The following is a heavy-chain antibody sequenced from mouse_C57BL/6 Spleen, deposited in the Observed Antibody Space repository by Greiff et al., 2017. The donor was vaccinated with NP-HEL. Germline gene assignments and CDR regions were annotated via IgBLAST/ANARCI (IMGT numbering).Heavy chain of an antibody. V-gene: IGHV1-18*01. J-gene: IGHJ3*01. Sequence: EVQLQQSGPELVKPGASVKIPCKASGYTFTDYNMDWVKQSHGKSLEWIGDINPNNGGTIYNQKFKGKATLTVDKSSSTAYMELRSLTSKDTAVYYCARMGGTSRGFAYWGQGTLVTVSA. CDR1: GYTFTDYN. CDR3: ARMGGTSRGFAY. CDR2: INPNNGGT. D-gene: IGHD1-3*01.